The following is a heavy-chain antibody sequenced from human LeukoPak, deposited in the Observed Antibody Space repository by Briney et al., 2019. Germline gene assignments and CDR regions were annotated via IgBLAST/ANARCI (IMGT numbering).Heavy chain of an antibody. CDR1: GGSISSYY. CDR2: ISKTGST. J-gene: IGHJ6*03. V-gene: IGHV4-4*07. D-gene: IGHD3-3*01. Sequence: SETLSLTCTVSGGSISSYYWSWIRQPAGKELEWIGRISKTGSTNYNPSLKSRVTISVDTSKNQFSLKLSSVTAADTAVYYCARGGVSGYRYYYYMDVWGKGTTVTVSS. CDR3: ARGGVSGYRYYYYMDV.